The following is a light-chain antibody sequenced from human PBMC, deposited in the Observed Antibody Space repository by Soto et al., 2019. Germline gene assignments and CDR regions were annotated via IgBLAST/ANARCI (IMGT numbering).Light chain of an antibody. Sequence: EIVLTQSPGTLSLSPGERATLSCRASQSVGSSYLAWYQQKPGQAPRLLIYGASSRATGIPDRFSGSGSGTDFTLTISRLEPEDFVVYYCQRYGSSPLTFGGGTKVEIK. CDR3: QRYGSSPLT. J-gene: IGKJ4*01. CDR1: QSVGSSY. V-gene: IGKV3-20*01. CDR2: GAS.